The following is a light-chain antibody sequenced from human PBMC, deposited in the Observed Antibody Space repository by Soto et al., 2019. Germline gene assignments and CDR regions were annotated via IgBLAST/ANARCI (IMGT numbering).Light chain of an antibody. V-gene: IGLV1-47*02. CDR1: SSNIATYY. J-gene: IGLJ3*02. Sequence: QAVVTQPPSASGTPGQRVTIYCSGSSSNIATYYVDWYQHLPGTAPKLLIYSDSQRPSGVPDRFSASKSGASASLVISGLRSEDGADYYCGSWDSRLSGRVFGGGTKVTVL. CDR3: GSWDSRLSGRV. CDR2: SDS.